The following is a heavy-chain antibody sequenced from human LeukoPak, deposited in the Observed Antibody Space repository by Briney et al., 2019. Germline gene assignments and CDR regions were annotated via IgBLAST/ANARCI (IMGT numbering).Heavy chain of an antibody. CDR2: LYPDGSAT. V-gene: IGHV5-51*01. Sequence: GESLKISCKASGYTFNNYWIGWVRQMPGRGLEWMGMLYPDGSATTYHPSFEGRVTISADKSIGTAYLQWSSLKASDTAMYYCARQYYYGSGRGAFDIWGQGTMVTVSS. CDR3: ARQYYYGSGRGAFDI. J-gene: IGHJ3*02. D-gene: IGHD3-10*01. CDR1: GYTFNNYW.